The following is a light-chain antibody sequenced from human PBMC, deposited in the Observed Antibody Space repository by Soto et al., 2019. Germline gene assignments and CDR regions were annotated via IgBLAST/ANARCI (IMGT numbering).Light chain of an antibody. J-gene: IGLJ1*01. CDR1: SSDVGGYNY. Sequence: QSALTQPPSASGSPGQSVTISCTGTSSDVGGYNYVSWYQHHPGKAPKLIIYEVDERPSGVPDRFSGSKSCNTASLTVSGLQAEDEADYYCSSYVGSNDFPYVFGTGTKLTVL. V-gene: IGLV2-8*01. CDR3: SSYVGSNDFPYV. CDR2: EVD.